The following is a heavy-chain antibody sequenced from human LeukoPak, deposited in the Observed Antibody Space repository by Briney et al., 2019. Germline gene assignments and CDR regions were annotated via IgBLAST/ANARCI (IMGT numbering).Heavy chain of an antibody. V-gene: IGHV3-21*01. J-gene: IGHJ4*02. CDR3: ARAQYSSGWYASFSAFDY. CDR2: ISSSSSYI. Sequence: GGSLRLSCAASGFTFSSYSMNWVRQAPGKGLEWVSSISSSSSYIYYADSVKGRFTISRDNAKNSLYLQMNSLRAEDTAVYYCARAQYSSGWYASFSAFDYWGQGTLVTVSS. CDR1: GFTFSSYS. D-gene: IGHD6-19*01.